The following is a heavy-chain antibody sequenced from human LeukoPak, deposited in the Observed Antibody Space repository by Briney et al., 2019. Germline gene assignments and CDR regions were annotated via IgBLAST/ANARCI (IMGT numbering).Heavy chain of an antibody. J-gene: IGHJ4*02. D-gene: IGHD3-22*01. V-gene: IGHV3-23*01. Sequence: GGSLRLSCAASGFTFSSYAMSRVRQAPGKGLEWVSAISGSGGSTYYADSVKGRFTISRDNSKNTLYLQMNSLRAEDTAVYYCAKANAYHDSSGYPADYWGQGTLVTVSS. CDR1: GFTFSSYA. CDR3: AKANAYHDSSGYPADY. CDR2: ISGSGGST.